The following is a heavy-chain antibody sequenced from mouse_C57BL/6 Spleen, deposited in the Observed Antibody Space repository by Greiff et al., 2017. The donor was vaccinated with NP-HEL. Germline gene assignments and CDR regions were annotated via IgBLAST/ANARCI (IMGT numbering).Heavy chain of an antibody. CDR2: LSYDGSN. CDR3: ARDDLYYFDY. J-gene: IGHJ2*01. Sequence: EVQRVESGPGLVKPSQSLSLTCSVTGYSITSGYYWNWIRQFPGNKLEWMGYLSYDGSNKYNPSLKNRISITRDTSKNQFFLKLNSVTTEDTATYYCARDDLYYFDYWGQGTTLTVSS. CDR1: GYSITSGYY. D-gene: IGHD6-1*01. V-gene: IGHV3-6*01.